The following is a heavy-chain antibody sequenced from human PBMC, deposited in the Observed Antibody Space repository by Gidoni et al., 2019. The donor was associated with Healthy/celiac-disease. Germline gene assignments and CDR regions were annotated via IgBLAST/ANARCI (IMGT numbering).Heavy chain of an antibody. CDR1: GFTFSSYG. Sequence: QVQLVESGGGVVQPGRSLRLSCAASGFTFSSYGMPWVRQAPGKGLEWVAVIWYDGSNKYYADSVKGRFTISRDNSKNTLYLQMNSLRAEDTAVYYCAREWADYGSGSYPLYYYGMDVWGQGTTVTVSS. V-gene: IGHV3-33*01. CDR2: IWYDGSNK. J-gene: IGHJ6*02. D-gene: IGHD3-10*01. CDR3: AREWADYGSGSYPLYYYGMDV.